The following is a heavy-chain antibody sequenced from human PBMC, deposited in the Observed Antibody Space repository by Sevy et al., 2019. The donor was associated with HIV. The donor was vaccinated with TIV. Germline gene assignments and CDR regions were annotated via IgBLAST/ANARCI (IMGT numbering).Heavy chain of an antibody. CDR2: LSVGCGEI. D-gene: IGHD2-8*01. CDR1: GFTFSKYS. J-gene: IGHJ4*02. CDR3: AREGCTKPHDY. Sequence: GGSLRLSCAASGFTFSKYSMSWVRQPPGKGLGWVSTLSVGCGEINYADSLKGRFTISRDNSKSSAYLQMNNLRPEATAVYYCAREGCTKPHDYWGQGTLVTVSS. V-gene: IGHV3-23*01.